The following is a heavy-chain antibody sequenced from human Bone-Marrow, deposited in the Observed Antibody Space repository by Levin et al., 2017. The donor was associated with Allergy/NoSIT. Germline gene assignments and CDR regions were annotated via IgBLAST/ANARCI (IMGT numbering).Heavy chain of an antibody. D-gene: IGHD3-10*01. CDR2: MNPNSGNT. Sequence: ASVKVSCKASGYTFTSYDINWVRQATGQGLEWMGWMNPNSGNTGYAQKFQGRVTMTRNTSISTAYMELSSLRSEDTAVYYCARGLGYYGSGNLSSYGMDVWGQGTTVTVSS. J-gene: IGHJ6*02. CDR3: ARGLGYYGSGNLSSYGMDV. V-gene: IGHV1-8*01. CDR1: GYTFTSYD.